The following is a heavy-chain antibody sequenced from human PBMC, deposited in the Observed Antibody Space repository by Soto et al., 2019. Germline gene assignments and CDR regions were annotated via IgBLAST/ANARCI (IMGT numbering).Heavy chain of an antibody. CDR1: GFTFRSYA. Sequence: LRLSCTVSGFTFRSYAMNWVRQAPGGGLEWVSNIIGSGDSASYADSVKGRFTISRDNSQNTLFLQMDSLRVDDTATYYCVKDRAFRTVAGADRWGQGTLVTVSS. D-gene: IGHD6-19*01. CDR3: VKDRAFRTVAGADR. V-gene: IGHV3-23*01. CDR2: IIGSGDSA. J-gene: IGHJ4*01.